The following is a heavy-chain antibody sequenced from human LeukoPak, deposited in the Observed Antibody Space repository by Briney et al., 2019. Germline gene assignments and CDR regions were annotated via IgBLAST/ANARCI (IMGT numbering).Heavy chain of an antibody. J-gene: IGHJ6*03. Sequence: GASVKVSCKASGYTFTSYGISWVRQAPGQGLEWMGWISAYNGNTNYAQKLQGRVTMTTDTSTSTAYMELSSLRSEDTAVYYCARGLLAAYYYYMDVWGKGTTVTVSS. CDR2: ISAYNGNT. V-gene: IGHV1-18*01. CDR1: GYTFTSYG. D-gene: IGHD6-13*01. CDR3: ARGLLAAYYYYMDV.